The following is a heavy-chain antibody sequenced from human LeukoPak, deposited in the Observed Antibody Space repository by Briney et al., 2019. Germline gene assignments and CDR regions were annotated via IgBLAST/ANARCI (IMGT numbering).Heavy chain of an antibody. CDR2: ISGSAFMS. D-gene: IGHD3-10*01. J-gene: IGHJ4*02. V-gene: IGHV3-23*01. Sequence: PGGSLRLSCEASGFTFGNYAFRWVRQPPGKGLEWVSAISGSAFMSYYADSLKGRFTISRDNSKNTVYLQMNTLTAEDTGIYYCAKDLFGAVRLSFDTWGRGSLVTVSS. CDR1: GFTFGNYA. CDR3: AKDLFGAVRLSFDT.